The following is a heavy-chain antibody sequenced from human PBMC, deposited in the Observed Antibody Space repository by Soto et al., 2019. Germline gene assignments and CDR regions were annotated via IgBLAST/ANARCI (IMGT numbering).Heavy chain of an antibody. CDR3: ARDTYTVTTAVGGYYYYYGMDV. D-gene: IGHD4-17*01. Sequence: ASVKVSCKASGYSFGIYDINWVRQAAGQGPEWVGWINPNSGKTGYTQKFQGRVTITRDTSASTAYMELSSLRSEDTAVYYCARDTYTVTTAVGGYYYYYGMDVWGQGTTVTVSS. J-gene: IGHJ6*02. V-gene: IGHV1-8*01. CDR1: GYSFGIYD. CDR2: INPNSGKT.